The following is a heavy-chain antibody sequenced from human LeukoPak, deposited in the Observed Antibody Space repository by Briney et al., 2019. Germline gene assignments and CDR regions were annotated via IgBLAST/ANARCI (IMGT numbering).Heavy chain of an antibody. CDR1: GGSISSYY. D-gene: IGHD3-22*01. J-gene: IGHJ4*02. CDR2: IYYSGST. Sequence: KPSETLSLTCTVSGGSISSYYWSWIRQPPGKGLEWIGYIYYSGSTNYNPSLKSRVTISVDTSKNQFSLKLSSVTAADTAVYYCARYYYDSSGLPYYFDYWGQGTLVTVSS. CDR3: ARYYYDSSGLPYYFDY. V-gene: IGHV4-59*01.